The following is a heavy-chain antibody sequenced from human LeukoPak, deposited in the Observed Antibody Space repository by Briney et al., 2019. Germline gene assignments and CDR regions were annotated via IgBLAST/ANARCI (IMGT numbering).Heavy chain of an antibody. V-gene: IGHV3-33*01. CDR1: GFTFSSYG. J-gene: IGHJ4*02. CDR2: IWYDGSNK. D-gene: IGHD6-13*01. Sequence: PGGSLRLSCAASGFTFSSYGMHWVRQAPGKGLEWVAVIWYDGSNKYYADSVKGRFTISRDNSKNTLYLQMNSLRAEDTAVYYCARSPYSSSWYPNYFDYWGQGTLVTVYS. CDR3: ARSPYSSSWYPNYFDY.